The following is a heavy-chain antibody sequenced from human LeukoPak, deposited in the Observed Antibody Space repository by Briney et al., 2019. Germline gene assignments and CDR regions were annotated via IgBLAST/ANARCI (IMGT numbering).Heavy chain of an antibody. J-gene: IGHJ4*02. D-gene: IGHD1-26*01. V-gene: IGHV3-23*01. Sequence: PGGSLRLSCAASGFTFSNYAMNWVRQAPGRGLEWVSSISGSGSSTYSADSVKGRFTISRDKSKSTLYLQMTSLRYEDTAIYYCARLTGSGIVGTTGGFDHWGQGTLVTVSS. CDR2: ISGSGSST. CDR3: ARLTGSGIVGTTGGFDH. CDR1: GFTFSNYA.